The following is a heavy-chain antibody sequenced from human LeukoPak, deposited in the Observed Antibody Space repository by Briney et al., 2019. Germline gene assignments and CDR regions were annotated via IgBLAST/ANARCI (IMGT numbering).Heavy chain of an antibody. V-gene: IGHV3-48*03. CDR1: GFTFTSYE. J-gene: IGHJ4*02. Sequence: PGGSLRLSCAASGFTFTSYEMNWVRQAPGKGLEWVSYITISGTTIYYAESVKGRFNISRDNAKNSLYLQMNSLRAEDTAVYYCARATSFDYWGQGTLVTVSS. CDR2: ITISGTTI. CDR3: ARATSFDY.